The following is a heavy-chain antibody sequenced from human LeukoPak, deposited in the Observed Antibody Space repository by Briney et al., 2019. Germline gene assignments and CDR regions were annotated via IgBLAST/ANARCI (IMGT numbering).Heavy chain of an antibody. J-gene: IGHJ4*02. CDR1: GFTFGDYA. D-gene: IGHD2-2*01. V-gene: IGHV3-49*04. Sequence: PGGSLRLSCTTSGFTFGDYAISWVRQAPGKGLEWVGFTRKKAHGGTTEYAASVKGRFTISRDDSKSIAYLRMNSLKIEDTAVYHCTRDMPDYWGQGTLVTVSS. CDR2: TRKKAHGGTT. CDR3: TRDMPDY.